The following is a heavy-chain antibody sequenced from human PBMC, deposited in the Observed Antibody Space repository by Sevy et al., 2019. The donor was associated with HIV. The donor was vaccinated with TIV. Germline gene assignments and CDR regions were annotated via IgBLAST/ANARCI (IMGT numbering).Heavy chain of an antibody. J-gene: IGHJ4*01. CDR2: FSPTSLST. Sequence: GGSLRLSCTASGFSFSNYVMAWVRQAPGKGLEWVSSFSPTSLSTYYAGSVKGRFTISRDNSKNTLYLQMNSLRAEDTAIYYCAKLHSRMIPGNGALDYWGRGTLVTVSS. CDR1: GFSFSNYV. V-gene: IGHV3-23*01. CDR3: AKLHSRMIPGNGALDY. D-gene: IGHD3-16*01.